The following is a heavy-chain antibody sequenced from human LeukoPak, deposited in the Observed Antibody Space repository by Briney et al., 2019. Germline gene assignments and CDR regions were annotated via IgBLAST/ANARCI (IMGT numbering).Heavy chain of an antibody. CDR3: AVPGDYGDRQFDF. CDR1: VVFFSGYY. Sequence: SVTLSLICAVWVVFFSGYYWRCLRDPPGEGGEWIGEINHGGSSNYERCLKSRVSISVDTSKNQFSLKLSSVAVADTAVYYCAVPGDYGDRQFDFWGQGTLVTVSS. V-gene: IGHV4-34*01. CDR2: INHGGSS. J-gene: IGHJ4*02. D-gene: IGHD4-17*01.